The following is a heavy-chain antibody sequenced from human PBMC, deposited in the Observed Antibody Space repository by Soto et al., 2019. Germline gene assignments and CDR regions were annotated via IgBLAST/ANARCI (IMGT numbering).Heavy chain of an antibody. CDR1: GFNFITYS. CDR2: ISSSAIYI. J-gene: IGHJ6*02. D-gene: IGHD3-10*01. Sequence: PGGSLRLSCAASGFNFITYSLNWVRQAPGKGLEWVASISSSAIYIDYADSAKGRFTISRDNSKNTLYLQMNSLKTEDTAVYYCTTFYVLLWKMDVWGQGTTVTVSS. V-gene: IGHV3-21*03. CDR3: TTFYVLLWKMDV.